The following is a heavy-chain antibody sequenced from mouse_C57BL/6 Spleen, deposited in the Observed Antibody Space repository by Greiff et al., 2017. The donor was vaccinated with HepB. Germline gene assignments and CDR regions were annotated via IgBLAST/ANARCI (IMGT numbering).Heavy chain of an antibody. CDR1: GYTLTSYW. V-gene: IGHV1-53*01. D-gene: IGHD1-1*01. CDR3: ARNPSHYYGSSWYFDV. J-gene: IGHJ1*03. Sequence: QVQLQQPGTELVKPGASVKLSCKASGYTLTSYWMHWVKQRPGQGLEWIGNINPSNGGTNYNEKFKSKATLTVDKSSSTAYMQLSSLTSEDSAVYYCARNPSHYYGSSWYFDVWGTGTTVTVSS. CDR2: INPSNGGT.